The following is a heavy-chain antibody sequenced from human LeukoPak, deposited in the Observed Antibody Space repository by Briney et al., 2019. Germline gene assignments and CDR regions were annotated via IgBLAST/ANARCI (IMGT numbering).Heavy chain of an antibody. J-gene: IGHJ3*02. CDR3: ARCEPAGDAFDI. D-gene: IGHD1-14*01. Sequence: SETLSLTCTVFGGSISSYYWSWIRQPPGKGLEWIGYIYYSGSTNYNPSLKSRVTISVDTSKNQFSLKLSSVTAADTAVYYCARCEPAGDAFDIWGQGTVVTVSS. CDR2: IYYSGST. CDR1: GGSISSYY. V-gene: IGHV4-59*01.